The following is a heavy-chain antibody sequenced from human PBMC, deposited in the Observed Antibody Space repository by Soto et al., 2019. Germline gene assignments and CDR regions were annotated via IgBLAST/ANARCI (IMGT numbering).Heavy chain of an antibody. Sequence: EVQLVESGGGLVQPGGSLRLSCAASGFSFSSYSMKWVRQAPGKGLEWLSYISSSSSSMFYAESVRGRFTISRDNARKSLYLQRSSRSVEDKAVYYCASDRGYGGLWGQGTPVTVSS. D-gene: IGHD4-17*01. CDR2: ISSSSSSM. CDR3: ASDRGYGGL. CDR1: GFSFSSYS. J-gene: IGHJ4*02. V-gene: IGHV3-48*01.